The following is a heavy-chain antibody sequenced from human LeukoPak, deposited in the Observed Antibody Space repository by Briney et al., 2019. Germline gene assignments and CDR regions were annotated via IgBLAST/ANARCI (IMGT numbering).Heavy chain of an antibody. Sequence: GGSLRLSCAASGFTVSSNYMSWVRQAPGKGLEWVSVIYSGGSTYYADSVKGRFTISRDNSKNTLYLQMNSLRAEDTAVYYCARVHDSSGYYAFYYFDYWGQGTLVTVSS. V-gene: IGHV3-66*01. CDR3: ARVHDSSGYYAFYYFDY. CDR1: GFTVSSNY. D-gene: IGHD3-22*01. CDR2: IYSGGST. J-gene: IGHJ4*02.